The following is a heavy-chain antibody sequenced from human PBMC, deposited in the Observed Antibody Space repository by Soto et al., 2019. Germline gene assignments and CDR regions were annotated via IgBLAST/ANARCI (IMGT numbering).Heavy chain of an antibody. CDR3: ARDIIAAADPLDAFDI. D-gene: IGHD6-13*01. CDR1: GFTFDDYG. V-gene: IGHV3-20*01. Sequence: ESGGGVVRPGGSLRLSCAASGFTFDDYGMSWVRQAPGKGLEWVSGINWNGGSTGYADSVKGRFTISRDNAKNSLYLQMNSLRAEDTALYHCARDIIAAADPLDAFDIWGQGTMVTVSS. J-gene: IGHJ3*02. CDR2: INWNGGST.